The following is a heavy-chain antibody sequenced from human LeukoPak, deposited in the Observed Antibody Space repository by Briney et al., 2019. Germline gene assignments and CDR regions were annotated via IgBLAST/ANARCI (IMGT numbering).Heavy chain of an antibody. J-gene: IGHJ5*02. CDR2: IYYSGST. CDR3: ARARYNWFDP. V-gene: IGHV4-59*01. CDR1: DGSISSYY. Sequence: SETLSLTCTVSDGSISSYYWSWIRQPPGKGLEWIGYIYYSGSTNYNPSLKSRVTISVDTSRNQFSLDLSSVTAADTAVYYCARARYNWFDPWGQGTLVTVSS.